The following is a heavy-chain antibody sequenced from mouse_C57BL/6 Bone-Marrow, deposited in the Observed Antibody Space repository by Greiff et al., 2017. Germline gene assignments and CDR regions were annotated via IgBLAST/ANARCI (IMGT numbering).Heavy chain of an antibody. CDR3: TTGSVDY. D-gene: IGHD1-1*01. CDR2: IDPENGAT. V-gene: IGHV14-4*01. CDR1: GFNIKDDY. Sequence: EVQLQQSGAELVRPGASVKLSCTASGFNIKDDYMHWVKQRPEQGLEWIGWIDPENGATEYASKFQGKATITADTSSNTAYLQLSSLTSEDTAVYYCTTGSVDYWGQGTTLTVSS. J-gene: IGHJ2*01.